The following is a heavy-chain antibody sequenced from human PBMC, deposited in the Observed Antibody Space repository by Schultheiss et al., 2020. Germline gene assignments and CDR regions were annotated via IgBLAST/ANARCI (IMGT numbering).Heavy chain of an antibody. J-gene: IGHJ5*02. Sequence: GGSLRLSCAASGFTVSSNYMSWVRQAPGKGLEYVSAISSNGGSTYYANSVKGRFTISRDNSKNTLYLQMNSLRAEDTAVYYCARDRDWFDPWGQGTLVTVSS. CDR3: ARDRDWFDP. V-gene: IGHV3-64*01. CDR1: GFTVSSNY. CDR2: ISSNGGST.